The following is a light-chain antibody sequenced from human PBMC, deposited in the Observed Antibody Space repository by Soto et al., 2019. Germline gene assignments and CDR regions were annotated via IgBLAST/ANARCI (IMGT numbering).Light chain of an antibody. CDR1: SSNIGAGYD. Sequence: QSVLTQPPSVSGAPGQRVTISCTGSSSNIGAGYDVHWYQQLPGTAPKLLIYGNSNRPSGVPDRFSGSKSGTSASLAITGLQAEDEADYYCQSYDSSLIAFVFGTGTKPTVL. J-gene: IGLJ1*01. V-gene: IGLV1-40*01. CDR2: GNS. CDR3: QSYDSSLIAFV.